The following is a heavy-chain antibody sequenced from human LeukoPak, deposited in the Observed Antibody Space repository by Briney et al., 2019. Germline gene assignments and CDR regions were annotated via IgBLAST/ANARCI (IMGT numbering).Heavy chain of an antibody. CDR1: GYTFTSYG. Sequence: ASVKVSCKASGYTFTSYGISWVRQAPGQGLEWMGWISAYNGNTNYAQKLQGRVTMTTDTSTSTAYMELRSPRSDDTAVYYCARDPAPYYDFWSGYRNWFDPWGQGTLVTVSS. V-gene: IGHV1-18*01. CDR2: ISAYNGNT. D-gene: IGHD3-3*01. J-gene: IGHJ5*02. CDR3: ARDPAPYYDFWSGYRNWFDP.